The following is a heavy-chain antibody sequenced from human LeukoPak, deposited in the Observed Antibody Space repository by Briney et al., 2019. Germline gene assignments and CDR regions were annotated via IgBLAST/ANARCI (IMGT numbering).Heavy chain of an antibody. CDR3: ARDPTVGATWGAYYFDY. Sequence: ASVKVSCKASGYTFTSYGISWVRQAPGQGLEWMGWISAYNGNTNYAQKFQGRVTMTRDMSTSTVYMELSSLRSEDTAVYYCARDPTVGATWGAYYFDYWGQGTLVTVSS. CDR2: ISAYNGNT. V-gene: IGHV1-18*01. J-gene: IGHJ4*02. D-gene: IGHD1-26*01. CDR1: GYTFTSYG.